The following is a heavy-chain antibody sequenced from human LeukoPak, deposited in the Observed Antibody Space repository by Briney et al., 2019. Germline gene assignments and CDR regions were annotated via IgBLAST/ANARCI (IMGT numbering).Heavy chain of an antibody. CDR3: ARQAVSSSFDY. V-gene: IGHV5-51*01. D-gene: IGHD6-13*01. J-gene: IGHJ4*02. CDR2: IYPGDSDI. CDR1: GYNFPNYW. Sequence: GESLKISCKGSGYNFPNYWIGRVRQLPGKGQEWMGIIYPGDSDIRYSPSFEGQVTMSADKSISTAYLQWTSLRASDTAMYYCARQAVSSSFDYWGQGTLVTVSS.